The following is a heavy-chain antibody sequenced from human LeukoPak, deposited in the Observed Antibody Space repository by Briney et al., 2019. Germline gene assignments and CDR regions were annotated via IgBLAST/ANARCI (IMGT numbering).Heavy chain of an antibody. CDR3: AELGITMIGGV. CDR1: GFSFSSYG. V-gene: IGHV3-30*02. D-gene: IGHD3-10*02. CDR2: IRSDGSNK. Sequence: GGSLRLSCAGSGFSFSSYGMHWVRQAPGKGLEWMAFIRSDGSNKYYADSVKGRFTISRDNAKNSLYLQMNSLRAEDTAVYYCAELGITMIGGVWGKGTTVAISS. J-gene: IGHJ6*04.